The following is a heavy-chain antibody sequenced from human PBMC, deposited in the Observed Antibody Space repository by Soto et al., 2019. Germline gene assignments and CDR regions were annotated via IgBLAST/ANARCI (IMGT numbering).Heavy chain of an antibody. CDR3: ARDRGDPDLWSSSFDY. CDR1: GGSISSGGYY. J-gene: IGHJ4*02. CDR2: IYYSGST. V-gene: IGHV4-31*03. Sequence: SETLSLTGTVSGGSISSGGYYWSWIRQHPGKGLEWIGYIYYSGSTYYNPSLKSRVTISVDTSKNQFSLKLSSVTAADTAVYYCARDRGDPDLWSSSFDYWGQVHLIAASS. D-gene: IGHD3-3*01.